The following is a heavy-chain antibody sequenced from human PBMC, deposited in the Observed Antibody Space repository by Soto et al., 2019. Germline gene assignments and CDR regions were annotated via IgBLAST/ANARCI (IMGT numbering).Heavy chain of an antibody. V-gene: IGHV4-4*07. CDR2: TFVNGNT. D-gene: IGHD1-1*01. Sequence: SETLSLTCTVASGSVSTYYWSWIRQPAGKGLEWIGRTFVNGNTNYNPSLRSRVTISVDTSKGQFSLNLTSVTAADTAVYFCARSGGSYKFDSWGQGILVTVSS. J-gene: IGHJ4*02. CDR3: ARSGGSYKFDS. CDR1: SGSVSTYY.